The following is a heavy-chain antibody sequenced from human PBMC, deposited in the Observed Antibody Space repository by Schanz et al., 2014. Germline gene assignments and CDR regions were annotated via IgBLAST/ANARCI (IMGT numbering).Heavy chain of an antibody. CDR3: ARDHQWLARYYMDV. D-gene: IGHD6-19*01. CDR2: MSGSGSTA. Sequence: EVQLLESGGGLVQPGESLRLSCAASGFSFSSYTMSWVRQAPGKGLEWVSGMSGSGSTADYADSVKGRFSISRDNSKNTLYLQMNNLRAEDTAVYYCARDHQWLARYYMDVWGKGTTXTVSS. J-gene: IGHJ6*03. CDR1: GFSFSSYT. V-gene: IGHV3-23*01.